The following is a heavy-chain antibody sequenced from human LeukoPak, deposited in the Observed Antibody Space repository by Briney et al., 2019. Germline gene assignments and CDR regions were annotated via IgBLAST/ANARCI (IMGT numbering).Heavy chain of an antibody. CDR2: INSDGSST. J-gene: IGHJ4*02. CDR1: GFTFSSYG. V-gene: IGHV3-74*01. CDR3: ARDQGSSWFDY. D-gene: IGHD6-13*01. Sequence: GESLRLSCAASGFTFSSYGMHWVRQAPGKGLVWVSRINSDGSSTSYADSVKGRFTISRDNAKNTLYLQMNSLRAEDTAVYYCARDQGSSWFDYWGQGTLVTVSS.